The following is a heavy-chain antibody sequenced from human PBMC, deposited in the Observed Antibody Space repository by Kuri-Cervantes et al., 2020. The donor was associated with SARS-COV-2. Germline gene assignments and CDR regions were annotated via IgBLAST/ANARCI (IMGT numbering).Heavy chain of an antibody. D-gene: IGHD3-22*01. CDR2: ISYDGSNK. V-gene: IGHV3-30*18. CDR3: AKDADYYDSGGDGMDV. CDR1: GFTFSSYG. J-gene: IGHJ6*02. Sequence: GGSLRLSCAASGFTFSSYGMHWVRPAPGKGLEWVAVISYDGSNKYYADSVKGRFTISRDNSKNTLYLQMNSLRAEDTAVYYCAKDADYYDSGGDGMDVWGQGTTVTVSS.